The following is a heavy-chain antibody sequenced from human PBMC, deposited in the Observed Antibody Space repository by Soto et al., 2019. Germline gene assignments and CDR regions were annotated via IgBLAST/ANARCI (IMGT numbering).Heavy chain of an antibody. J-gene: IGHJ6*02. CDR3: AKEGPRGYYDFWSGYYGMDV. CDR1: GFTFSSYG. Sequence: GGSLRLSCAASGFTFSSYGMHWVRQAPGKGLEWVAVISYDGSNKYYADSVKGRFTISRDNSKNTLYLQMNSLRAEDTAVYYCAKEGPRGYYDFWSGYYGMDVWGQGTTVTVSS. D-gene: IGHD3-3*01. CDR2: ISYDGSNK. V-gene: IGHV3-30*18.